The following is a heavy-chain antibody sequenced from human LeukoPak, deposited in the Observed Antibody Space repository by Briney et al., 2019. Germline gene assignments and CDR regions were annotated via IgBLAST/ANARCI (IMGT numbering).Heavy chain of an antibody. V-gene: IGHV3-74*01. CDR1: GFNLRDYW. J-gene: IGHJ5*02. CDR3: VRDPSNSGNWFDL. D-gene: IGHD4-11*01. Sequence: GGSLRLSCAASGFNLRDYWMHWVRQAPGTGLVWVSRLDTDGTYTNYADSVKGRFTISRDNAKNTLYLQMDSLRAEDTAFYYCVRDPSNSGNWFDLWGQGTLVTVSS. CDR2: LDTDGTYT.